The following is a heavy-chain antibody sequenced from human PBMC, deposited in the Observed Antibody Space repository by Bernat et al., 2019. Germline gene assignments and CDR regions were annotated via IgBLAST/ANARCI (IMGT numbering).Heavy chain of an antibody. Sequence: QVQLVESGGGVVQPGRSLRLSCAASGFTFSSYGMHWVHQAPGKGLEWVAVIWYDGSNKYYADSVKGRFTISRDNSKNTLYLQMNSLRAEDTAVYYCARELFGSSWYSDDYYYYGMDVWGQGTTVTVSS. D-gene: IGHD6-13*01. CDR2: IWYDGSNK. V-gene: IGHV3-33*01. CDR3: ARELFGSSWYSDDYYYYGMDV. J-gene: IGHJ6*02. CDR1: GFTFSSYG.